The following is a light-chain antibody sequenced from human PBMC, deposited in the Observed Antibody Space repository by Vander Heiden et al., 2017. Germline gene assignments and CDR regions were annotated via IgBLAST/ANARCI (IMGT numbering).Light chain of an antibody. V-gene: IGLV3-25*03. CDR1: ALPKQY. CDR2: KDS. J-gene: IGLJ3*02. CDR3: QSADSSGTYEV. Sequence: SYELTQPPSVSVSPGQTARITCSGDALPKQYAYWYQQKPGQAPVLVIYKDSERPSGSPERFSGSSSGTTGTLTSSGVQAEDEADYYCQSADSSGTYEVFGGGTKLTVL.